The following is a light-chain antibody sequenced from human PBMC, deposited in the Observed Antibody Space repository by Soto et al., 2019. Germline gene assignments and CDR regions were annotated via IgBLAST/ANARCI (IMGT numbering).Light chain of an antibody. CDR2: EVN. J-gene: IGLJ2*01. Sequence: QSVLTQPASVSGSPGQSITISCTGTSSDVGNYNYVAWYQQHPGKAPKLIIYEVNNRPSGVSYRFSGSKSGNTASLTISGLQTEDEAVYFCSSYSSRALDVVFGGGTKLTVL. CDR3: SSYSSRALDVV. V-gene: IGLV2-14*01. CDR1: SSDVGNYNY.